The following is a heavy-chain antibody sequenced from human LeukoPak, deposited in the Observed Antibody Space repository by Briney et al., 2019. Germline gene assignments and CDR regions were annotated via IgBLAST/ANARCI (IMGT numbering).Heavy chain of an antibody. CDR3: ARVGGLRPYYYYGMDV. CDR1: GGPFSGYY. D-gene: IGHD4-17*01. Sequence: PSETLSLTCAVYGGPFSGYYWLWIRQPPGKGLEWIGEINHSGSTNYNPSLKSRVTISVDTSKNQFSLKLSSVTAADTAVYYCARVGGLRPYYYYGMDVWGQGTTVTVSS. V-gene: IGHV4-34*01. CDR2: INHSGST. J-gene: IGHJ6*02.